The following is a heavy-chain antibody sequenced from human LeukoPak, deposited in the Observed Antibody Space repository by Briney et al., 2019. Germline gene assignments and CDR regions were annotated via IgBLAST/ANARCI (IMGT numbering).Heavy chain of an antibody. Sequence: PSETLSLTCAVYGGSFSNYYWTWIRQPPGKGLEWIGEINHSGSTNYHPSLKSRVTMSVDTSKNQFSLKVNSVTPEDTAVYYCAREGPGFDYWGQGTLVTVSS. CDR1: GGSFSNYY. CDR2: INHSGST. CDR3: AREGPGFDY. V-gene: IGHV4-34*01. J-gene: IGHJ4*02.